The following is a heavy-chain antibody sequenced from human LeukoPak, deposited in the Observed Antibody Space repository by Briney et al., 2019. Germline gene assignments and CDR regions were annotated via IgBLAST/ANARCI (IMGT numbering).Heavy chain of an antibody. CDR3: AREERGATTS. Sequence: GGSLRLSCASSGFTVSSNYMSWVRQAPGKGLEWVSVIYSGGSTYYADSVKGRLTISRHNSKNTLYLQMNSLRAEDTAVYYCAREERGATTSWGQGTLVTVSS. J-gene: IGHJ4*02. CDR2: IYSGGST. V-gene: IGHV3-53*04. CDR1: GFTVSSNY. D-gene: IGHD1-26*01.